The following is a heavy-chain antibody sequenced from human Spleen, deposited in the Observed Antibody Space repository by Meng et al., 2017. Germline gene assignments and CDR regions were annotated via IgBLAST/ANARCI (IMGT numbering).Heavy chain of an antibody. CDR2: IHPSGNA. CDR1: GYTYTHYQ. CDR3: AREKSPGHFDY. V-gene: IGHV1-18*01. J-gene: IGHJ4*02. Sequence: VQLVQSGAEVKKPGASVKVSCKASGYTYTHYQMDWVRQAPGQGLEWMGWIHPSGNANYAQKFQGRVTMTTDTSTTTAYMELRGLRSEDTALYYCAREKSPGHFDYLGQGILVTVSS.